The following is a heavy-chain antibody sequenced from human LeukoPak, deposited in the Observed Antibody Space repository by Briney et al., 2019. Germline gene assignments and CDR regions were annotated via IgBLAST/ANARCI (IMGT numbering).Heavy chain of an antibody. V-gene: IGHV3-30*04. Sequence: GGSLRLSCAASGFTFSGYPMHWVRQAPGKVLDWVAIISDDGGRKFYADSVKGRFTISRDNSKNTLYLQMNSLRAEDTAVYYCARGIYSNGNMNDYWGQGTLVTVSS. CDR2: ISDDGGRK. D-gene: IGHD4-11*01. CDR1: GFTFSGYP. J-gene: IGHJ4*02. CDR3: ARGIYSNGNMNDY.